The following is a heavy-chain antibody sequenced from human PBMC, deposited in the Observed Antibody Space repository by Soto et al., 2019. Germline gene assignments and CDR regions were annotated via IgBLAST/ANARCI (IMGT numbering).Heavy chain of an antibody. D-gene: IGHD2-2*01. Sequence: GASVKVSCKASGYTFTSYGISWVRQAPGQGLEWMGWISAYNGNTNYAQKLQGRVTMTTDTSTSTAYMELRGLRSDDTAVYYCAREYVVVPAYYYYGMDVWGQGTTVTVSS. CDR1: GYTFTSYG. CDR3: AREYVVVPAYYYYGMDV. J-gene: IGHJ6*02. CDR2: ISAYNGNT. V-gene: IGHV1-18*01.